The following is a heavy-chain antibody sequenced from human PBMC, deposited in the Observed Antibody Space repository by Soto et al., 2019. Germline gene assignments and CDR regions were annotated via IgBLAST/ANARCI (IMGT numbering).Heavy chain of an antibody. D-gene: IGHD2-15*01. J-gene: IGHJ4*02. CDR2: ISYDGSNK. CDR1: GFTFSTYA. Sequence: QVQLVESGGGVVQPGRSLRLSCAASGFTFSTYALHWFRQAPGKGLEWVAVISYDGSNKYYADAVKGRFTISRDNSKNTLYLQMNSLRAEDTAVSYCARPDLVVVVAAAAWDYWGQGNLVTVSS. V-gene: IGHV3-30-3*01. CDR3: ARPDLVVVVAAAAWDY.